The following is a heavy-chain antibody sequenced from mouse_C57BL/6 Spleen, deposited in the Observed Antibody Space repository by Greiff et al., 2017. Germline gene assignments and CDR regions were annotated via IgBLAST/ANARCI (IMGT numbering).Heavy chain of an antibody. V-gene: IGHV1-26*01. J-gene: IGHJ4*01. Sequence: VQLQQSGPELVKPGASVKISCKASGYTFTDYYMNWVKQSHGKSLEWIGDINPNNGGTSYNQKFKGKATLTVYKSSSTAYMELRSLTSEDSAVYYCARDAMDYWGQGTSVTVSS. CDR1: GYTFTDYY. CDR3: ARDAMDY. CDR2: INPNNGGT.